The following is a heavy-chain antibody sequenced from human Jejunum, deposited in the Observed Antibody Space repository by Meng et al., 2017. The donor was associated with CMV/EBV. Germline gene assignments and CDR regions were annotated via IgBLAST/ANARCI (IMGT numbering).Heavy chain of an antibody. D-gene: IGHD6-6*01. CDR3: ARAYSSPCRADY. J-gene: IGHJ4*02. V-gene: IGHV4-59*01. CDR2: IYYSGST. Sequence: TVSGGSISSYYWNWIRQPPGKGLEWIGYIYYSGSTNYNPSLKSRVTISVDTSKNQFSLKLSSVTAADTAVYYCARAYSSPCRADYWGQGTLVTVSS. CDR1: GGSISSYY.